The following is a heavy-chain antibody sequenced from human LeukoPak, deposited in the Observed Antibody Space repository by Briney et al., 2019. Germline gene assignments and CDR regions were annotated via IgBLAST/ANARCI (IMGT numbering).Heavy chain of an antibody. V-gene: IGHV1-18*01. Sequence: ASVKVSCKASGYAFTSYGISWVRQAPGQGLEWMGWISAYNGNTNYAQKLQGRATMTTDTSTSTAYMELRSLRSDDTAVYHCATPSGYSSSWSFDYWGQGTLVTVSS. D-gene: IGHD6-13*01. CDR2: ISAYNGNT. CDR3: ATPSGYSSSWSFDY. J-gene: IGHJ4*02. CDR1: GYAFTSYG.